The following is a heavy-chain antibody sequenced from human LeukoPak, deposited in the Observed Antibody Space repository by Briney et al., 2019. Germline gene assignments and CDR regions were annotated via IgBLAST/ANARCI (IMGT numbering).Heavy chain of an antibody. CDR2: ISYDGSNK. CDR3: AKEYLRGFGSSWYYYGMDV. CDR1: GFTFSSYG. Sequence: GGSLRLSCAASGFTFSSYGMHWVRQAPGKGLEWVAVISYDGSNKYYADSVKGRFTISRDNSKNTLYLQMNSLRAEDTAVYYCAKEYLRGFGSSWYYYGMDVWGQGTTVTVSS. D-gene: IGHD6-13*01. V-gene: IGHV3-30*18. J-gene: IGHJ6*02.